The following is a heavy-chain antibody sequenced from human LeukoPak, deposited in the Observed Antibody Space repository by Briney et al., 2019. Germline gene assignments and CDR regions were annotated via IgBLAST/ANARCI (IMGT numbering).Heavy chain of an antibody. CDR1: GFTFSSYG. D-gene: IGHD6-25*01. CDR3: ARDISSVPYYGMDV. V-gene: IGHV3-33*01. CDR2: IWYDGSNK. Sequence: GGSLRLSCAASGFTFSSYGMHWVRQAPGKGLEWVAVIWYDGSNKYYADSVKGRFTISRDNSKNTLYLQMNNLRAEDTAVYYCARDISSVPYYGMDVWGQGTTVTVSS. J-gene: IGHJ6*02.